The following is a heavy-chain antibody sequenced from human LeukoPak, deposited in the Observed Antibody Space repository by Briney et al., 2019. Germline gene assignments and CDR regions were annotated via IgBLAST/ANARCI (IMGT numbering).Heavy chain of an antibody. V-gene: IGHV3-9*01. CDR2: ISWNSNTK. J-gene: IGHJ4*02. CDR1: GFAFADYA. Sequence: GGSLRLSCAASGFAFADYAMQWGRQAPGKGLEWVSGISWNSNTKAYADSVKGRFTISRANAKHSLYLQMDSLGPEATALYYCAKDIVGSAMTGIDYWGQGTLVTVSS. D-gene: IGHD1-1*01. CDR3: AKDIVGSAMTGIDY.